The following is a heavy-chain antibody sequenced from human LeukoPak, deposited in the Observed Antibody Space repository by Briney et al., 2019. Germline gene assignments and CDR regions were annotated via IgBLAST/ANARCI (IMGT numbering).Heavy chain of an antibody. D-gene: IGHD3-22*01. J-gene: IGHJ4*02. CDR1: GGSISGYY. CDR2: MYPSGST. V-gene: IGHV4-4*07. Sequence: SETLPLTCTVSGGSISGYYWNWIRQPAGKGLEWIGRMYPSGSTNYNPSLKSRVTMSVDTSKNQFSLKLSSVTAADTAVYYCARHRSRDTMIVRDYFDYWGQGTLVTVSS. CDR3: ARHRSRDTMIVRDYFDY.